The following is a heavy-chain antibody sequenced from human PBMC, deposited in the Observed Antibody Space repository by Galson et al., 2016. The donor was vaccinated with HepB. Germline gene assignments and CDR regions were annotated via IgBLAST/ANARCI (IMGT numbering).Heavy chain of an antibody. V-gene: IGHV3-23*01. J-gene: IGHJ4*02. D-gene: IGHD3-3*01. CDR3: ARPGRVAADF. CDR2: IGVTGDK. CDR1: GFPFSSHA. Sequence: SLRLSCATSGFPFSSHAMNWVRQAPGKGLEWVSSIGVTGDKYYADSVKGRFTNSRDNSKNTLFIQMNSPGVEDTAVYHCARPGRVAADFRGQGTLVIVSS.